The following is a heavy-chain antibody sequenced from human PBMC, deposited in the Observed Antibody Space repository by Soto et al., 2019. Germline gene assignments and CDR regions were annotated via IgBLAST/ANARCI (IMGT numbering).Heavy chain of an antibody. CDR1: GGSVSSGPYH. D-gene: IGHD2-8*01. V-gene: IGHV4-61*01. CDR2: LSYSGTA. Sequence: QVQLQESGPGLVKTSETLSLTCTVSGGSVSSGPYHWNWVRQPPGKGLEWIGHLSYSGTANYSPSLRCRVTMATDTSKNQFSLRLTCVTAADTAVYYCMRSHGAYWGQGTLVTVSP. CDR3: MRSHGAY. J-gene: IGHJ4*02.